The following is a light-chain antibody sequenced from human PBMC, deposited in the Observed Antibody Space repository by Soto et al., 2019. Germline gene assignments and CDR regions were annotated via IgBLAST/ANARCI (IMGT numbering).Light chain of an antibody. Sequence: EIVMTQSPATLSVSPGERATLSCRASQSVSSNLAWYQQKPGHAPRLLIYGASTRATGIPARFSGSGSGTVFTLTISSLQSEDFAVYYCQQYDNWPGTFGPGTKVDIK. V-gene: IGKV3-15*01. CDR3: QQYDNWPGT. CDR1: QSVSSN. J-gene: IGKJ3*01. CDR2: GAS.